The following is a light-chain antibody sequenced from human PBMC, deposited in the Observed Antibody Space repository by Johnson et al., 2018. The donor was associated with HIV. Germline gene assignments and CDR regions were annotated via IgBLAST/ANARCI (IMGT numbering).Light chain of an antibody. CDR1: SSNIGNNY. V-gene: IGLV1-51*01. Sequence: QSVLTQPPSVSAAPGQKVTISCSGSSSNIGNNYVSWYQHLPGTAPKLLIYDNNKRPSGIPDRFSGSKSGTSATLGITGLQTGDEADYHCGTWDSRLAWVLGTGTTVTVL. CDR2: DNN. J-gene: IGLJ1*01. CDR3: GTWDSRLAWV.